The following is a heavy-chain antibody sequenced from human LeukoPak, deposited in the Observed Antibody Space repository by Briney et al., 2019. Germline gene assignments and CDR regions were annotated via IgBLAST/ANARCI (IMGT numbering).Heavy chain of an antibody. D-gene: IGHD1-26*01. CDR2: IYHSGST. J-gene: IGHJ6*03. Sequence: SETLSLTCAVSGGSISSSNWWSWVRQPPGKGLEWIGEIYHSGSTNYNPSLKSRATISVDKSKNQFSLKLSSVTAADTAVYYCARGESGMYYYYYMDVWGKGTTVTVSS. CDR1: GGSISSSNW. CDR3: ARGESGMYYYYYMDV. V-gene: IGHV4-4*02.